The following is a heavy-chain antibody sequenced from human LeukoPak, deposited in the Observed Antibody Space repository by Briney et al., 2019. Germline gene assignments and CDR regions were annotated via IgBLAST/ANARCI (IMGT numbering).Heavy chain of an antibody. J-gene: IGHJ4*02. CDR1: GFTFSSYA. CDR2: ISGSGGSI. Sequence: GGSLRLSCAASGFTFSSYAISWVRQAPGKGLEWVSAISGSGGSIYYADSVKGRFTMSRDNSKNTLYLQMNGLRAEDTAVYYCAKDGPYSSSWYPDYWGQGTLVTVSS. D-gene: IGHD6-13*01. V-gene: IGHV3-23*01. CDR3: AKDGPYSSSWYPDY.